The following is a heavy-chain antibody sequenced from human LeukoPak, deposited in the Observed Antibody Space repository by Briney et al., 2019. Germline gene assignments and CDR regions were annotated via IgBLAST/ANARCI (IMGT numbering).Heavy chain of an antibody. Sequence: ASVKVSCKASGYTFTSYGISWVRQAPGQGLEWMGWMSAYNGNTNYAQKLQGRVTMTTDTSTSTAYMELRSLRSDDTAVYYCARGSGRHYYYYGMDVWGQGTTVTVSS. V-gene: IGHV1-18*01. CDR1: GYTFTSYG. CDR2: MSAYNGNT. J-gene: IGHJ6*02. CDR3: ARGSGRHYYYYGMDV. D-gene: IGHD1-26*01.